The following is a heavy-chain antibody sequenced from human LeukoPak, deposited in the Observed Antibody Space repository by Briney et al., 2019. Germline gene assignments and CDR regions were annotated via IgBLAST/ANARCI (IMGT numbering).Heavy chain of an antibody. J-gene: IGHJ4*02. V-gene: IGHV4-38-2*01. CDR3: ARLQAYGSGFDY. Sequence: SETLSLTCAVSGYSISSGYYWGWIRQPPGKGLEWIGSIYYSGSTYYNPSLKSRVTISVDTSKNQFSLKLSSVTAADTAVYYCARLQAYGSGFDYWGQGTLVTVSS. CDR1: GYSISSGYY. D-gene: IGHD3-10*01. CDR2: IYYSGST.